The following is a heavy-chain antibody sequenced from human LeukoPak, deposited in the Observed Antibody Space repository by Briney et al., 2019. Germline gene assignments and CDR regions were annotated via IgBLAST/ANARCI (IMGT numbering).Heavy chain of an antibody. CDR1: GGSISSYY. D-gene: IGHD3-22*01. V-gene: IGHV4-59*01. CDR3: ARVTRYYDSSGYYSHFDY. CDR2: MYYSGST. Sequence: SETLSLTCTVSGGSISSYYWSWIRQPPGKGLEWIGYMYYSGSTNYNPSLKSRVTISVDTSKNQFSLKLSSVTAADTAVYYCARVTRYYDSSGYYSHFDYWGQGTPVTVSS. J-gene: IGHJ4*02.